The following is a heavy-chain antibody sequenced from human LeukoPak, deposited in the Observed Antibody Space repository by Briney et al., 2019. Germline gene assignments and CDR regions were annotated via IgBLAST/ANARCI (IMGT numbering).Heavy chain of an antibody. CDR3: ARIWYSNGWFFDY. J-gene: IGHJ4*02. CDR2: IYSSGNT. V-gene: IGHV4-4*07. CDR1: GGSISSYY. Sequence: PSETLSLTCTVSGGSISSYYWGWIRQPAGKGLEWIGRIYSSGNTNYNPSLKSRVTMSVDTSKNQFSLKLSSVTAADTAVYYCARIWYSNGWFFDYWGQGTLVTVSS. D-gene: IGHD6-19*01.